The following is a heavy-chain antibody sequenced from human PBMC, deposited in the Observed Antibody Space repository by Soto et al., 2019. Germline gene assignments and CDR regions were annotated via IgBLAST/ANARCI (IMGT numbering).Heavy chain of an antibody. Sequence: EVQLVESGGGLVQPGGSLRLSCAASGFTFSTYWMSWVRQAPGKGLEWVANIKQDGSETYYVDSVKGRFTISRDNAKNSLYLQMNSLRAEDTAVYYCAKDLRDSSGYYYYIDSWGQGILVTVSS. J-gene: IGHJ4*02. V-gene: IGHV3-7*01. CDR1: GFTFSTYW. CDR2: IKQDGSET. D-gene: IGHD3-22*01. CDR3: AKDLRDSSGYYYYIDS.